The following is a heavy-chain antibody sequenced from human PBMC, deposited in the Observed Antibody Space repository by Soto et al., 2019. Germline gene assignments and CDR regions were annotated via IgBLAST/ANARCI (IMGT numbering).Heavy chain of an antibody. J-gene: IGHJ4*02. CDR3: ARGRYGDY. Sequence: QVHLVQSGAEVKKPGASVKVSCKGSGYAFTTYGITWVRQDPGQGLEWMGWICAHNVNTNYAQKLQGRVTVTRDTSTSTAYMDLRSLRSADTAVYYCARGRYGDYWGQGALVTVSS. CDR2: ICAHNVNT. V-gene: IGHV1-18*01. D-gene: IGHD1-1*01. CDR1: GYAFTTYG.